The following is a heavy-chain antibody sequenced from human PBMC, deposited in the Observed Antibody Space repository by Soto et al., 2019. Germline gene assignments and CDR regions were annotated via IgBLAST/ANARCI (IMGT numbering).Heavy chain of an antibody. CDR1: RYTFASYY. J-gene: IGHJ3*02. CDR3: ASHSGYRSSWYSGPSHAAFDI. Sequence: ASVKLSCKASRYTFASYYSKWVRHATRQGLEWMGWMNPNSGNTGYAQKFQGRVTMTRNTSISTAYMELGSLRSEDTAVYYCASHSGYRSSWYSGPSHAAFDIWRKGTTVTISS. V-gene: IGHV1-8*01. D-gene: IGHD6-13*01. CDR2: MNPNSGNT.